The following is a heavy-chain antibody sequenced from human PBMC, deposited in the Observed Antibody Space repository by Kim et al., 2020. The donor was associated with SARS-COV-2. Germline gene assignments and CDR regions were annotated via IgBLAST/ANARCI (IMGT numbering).Heavy chain of an antibody. J-gene: IGHJ5*02. Sequence: ASVKVSCKASGYIFTKYAIHWVRQAPGQGLEWMGWINIGFGTTKYSQRFQGKVTCTRDTSADTAYMDLSSLRFEDTAVYFCARDFFGSGSYEFVPWGQGTLDTVSS. CDR3: ARDFFGSGSYEFVP. D-gene: IGHD3-10*01. V-gene: IGHV1-3*04. CDR1: GYIFTKYA. CDR2: INIGFGTT.